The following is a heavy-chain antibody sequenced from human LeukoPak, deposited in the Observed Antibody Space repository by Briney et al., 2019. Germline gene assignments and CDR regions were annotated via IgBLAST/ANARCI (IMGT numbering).Heavy chain of an antibody. CDR2: IYYTGST. D-gene: IGHD4-23*01. Sequence: SETLSLTCTVSGGSISSYYWSWIRQPPGKGLEWIGYIYYTGSTNYNPSLKSRVTITVDTSKNQFSLELSSVTAADTAVYYCARVGFGNTPHPIDYWGQGTLVTVSS. J-gene: IGHJ4*02. CDR3: ARVGFGNTPHPIDY. V-gene: IGHV4-59*01. CDR1: GGSISSYY.